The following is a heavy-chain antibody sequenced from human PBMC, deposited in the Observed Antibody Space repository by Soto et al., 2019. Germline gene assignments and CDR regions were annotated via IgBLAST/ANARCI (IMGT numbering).Heavy chain of an antibody. CDR2: ISYDGSNK. CDR1: GFTFSSYG. D-gene: IGHD4-17*01. CDR3: AKDGNDYGEYGYYYYGMDV. Sequence: GGSLRLSCAASGFTFSSYGMHWVRQAPGKGLEWVAVISYDGSNKYYADSVKGRFTISRDNSKNTLYLQMNSLRAEDTAVYYCAKDGNDYGEYGYYYYGMDVWGQGTTVTVSS. V-gene: IGHV3-30*18. J-gene: IGHJ6*02.